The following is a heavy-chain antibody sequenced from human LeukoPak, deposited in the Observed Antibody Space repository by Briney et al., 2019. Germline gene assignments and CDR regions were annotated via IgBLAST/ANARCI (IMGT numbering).Heavy chain of an antibody. Sequence: ASVKVSCKASGYTFTSYDINWVRQATGQGLEWMGWMNPNSGNTGYAQKFQGRVTMTRNTSISTAYMELSSLRSEDTAVYYCARDNRGTAMAYYYYYYMDVWGKGTTVTISS. CDR2: MNPNSGNT. CDR3: ARDNRGTAMAYYYYYYMDV. J-gene: IGHJ6*03. V-gene: IGHV1-8*01. D-gene: IGHD5-18*01. CDR1: GYTFTSYD.